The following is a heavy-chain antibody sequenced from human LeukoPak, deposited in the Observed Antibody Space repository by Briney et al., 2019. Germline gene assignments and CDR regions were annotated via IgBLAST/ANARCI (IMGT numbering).Heavy chain of an antibody. J-gene: IGHJ4*02. CDR1: GYSFTSYW. CDR3: ARRVAVAGPTDY. V-gene: IGHV5-10-1*01. Sequence: GESPKISCKGSGYSFTSYWISWVRQMPGKGLEWMGRIDPSDSYTNYSPSFQGHVTISADKSISTAYLQWSSLKASDTAMYYCARRVAVAGPTDYWGQGTLVTVSS. CDR2: IDPSDSYT. D-gene: IGHD6-19*01.